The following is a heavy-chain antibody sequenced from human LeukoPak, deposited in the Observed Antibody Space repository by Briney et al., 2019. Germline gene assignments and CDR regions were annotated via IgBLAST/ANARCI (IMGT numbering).Heavy chain of an antibody. CDR2: MNPNSGNT. Sequence: ASVKVSCKASGYTFTSYDINWVRQATGQGLEWMGWMNPNSGNTGYAQKFQGRVTMTRNTSISTAYMELSSLRSEDTAVYYCARDLGDSSGYRSYYYGMDVWGQGTTVTVSS. CDR3: ARDLGDSSGYRSYYYGMDV. CDR1: GYTFTSYD. V-gene: IGHV1-8*01. D-gene: IGHD3-22*01. J-gene: IGHJ6*02.